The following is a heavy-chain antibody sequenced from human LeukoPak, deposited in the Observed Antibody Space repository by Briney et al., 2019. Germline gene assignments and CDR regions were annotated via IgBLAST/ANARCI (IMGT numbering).Heavy chain of an antibody. V-gene: IGHV4-34*01. J-gene: IGHJ5*02. CDR3: ARGPGGYMPTRPSNCWFDP. CDR2: INHSGST. CDR1: GGSFSGYY. Sequence: PSETLSLTCAVYGGSFSGYYWSWIRQPPGKGLEWIGEINHSGSTNYNPSLKSRVTISVDTSKNQFSLKLSSVTAADTAVYYCARGPGGYMPTRPSNCWFDPWGQGTLVTVSS. D-gene: IGHD6-13*01.